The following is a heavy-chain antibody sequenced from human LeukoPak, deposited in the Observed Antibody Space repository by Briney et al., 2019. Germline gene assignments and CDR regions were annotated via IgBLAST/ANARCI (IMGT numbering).Heavy chain of an antibody. D-gene: IGHD3-10*01. CDR3: ARCLGFGMVRGVIVDNWFDP. CDR1: GGTFSSYA. CDR2: IIPIFGTA. Sequence: GASVKVSCKASGGTFSSYAISWVRQAPGQGLEWMGGIIPIFGTANYAQKFQGRVTITADESTSTAYMELSSLRSEDTAVYYCARCLGFGMVRGVIVDNWFDPWGQGTLVTVSS. V-gene: IGHV1-69*13. J-gene: IGHJ5*02.